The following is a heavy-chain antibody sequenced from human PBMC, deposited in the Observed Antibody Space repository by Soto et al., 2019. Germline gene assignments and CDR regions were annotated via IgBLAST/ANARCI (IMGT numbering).Heavy chain of an antibody. CDR2: INHSGST. CDR1: GGSFSGYY. J-gene: IGHJ5*02. Sequence: SETLSLTLAVYGGSFSGYYWNWLSQHPGEGLEWVGDINHSGSTNYNPSLKSRGTISVDTSKNQLSLKLSSVPAADTAVYYCARGRIAAAGKGWFDPWGQGTLVTVS. CDR3: ARGRIAAAGKGWFDP. D-gene: IGHD6-13*01. V-gene: IGHV4-34*01.